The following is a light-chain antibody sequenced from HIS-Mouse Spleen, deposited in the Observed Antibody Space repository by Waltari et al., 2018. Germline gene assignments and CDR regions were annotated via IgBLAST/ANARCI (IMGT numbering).Light chain of an antibody. Sequence: SYELTQPPSVSVSPGQTARITCSGDALPKTYAYWYQQKSGQAPVLVIDEDSKRPSGIPERFSGSSSGTMATLTISGAQVEDEADNYCYSTDSSGNHRVFGGGTKLTVL. J-gene: IGLJ2*01. V-gene: IGLV3-10*01. CDR1: ALPKTY. CDR2: EDS. CDR3: YSTDSSGNHRV.